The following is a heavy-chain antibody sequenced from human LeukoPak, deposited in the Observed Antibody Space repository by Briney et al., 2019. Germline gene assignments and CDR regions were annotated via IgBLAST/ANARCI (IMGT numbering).Heavy chain of an antibody. J-gene: IGHJ4*02. CDR3: GYTNNFYH. Sequence: GESLKISCVASGLSVSGQWMNWVRQAPGQRLEWAANIKHDGSEEHYVDSVKGRFTISRDDGRNSVSLQMNSVRAEDTAVYYCGYTNNFYHWGQGTLVVVSS. D-gene: IGHD3-16*02. CDR2: IKHDGSEE. CDR1: GLSVSGQW. V-gene: IGHV3-7*01.